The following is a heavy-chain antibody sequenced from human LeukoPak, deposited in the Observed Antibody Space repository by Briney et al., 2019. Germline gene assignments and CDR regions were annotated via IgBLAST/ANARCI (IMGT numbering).Heavy chain of an antibody. CDR2: IIPILGIA. CDR3: ARDRIVVGYAFDI. Sequence: GASVKVSCKASGGTFSSYAISWVRQAPGQGLEWMGRIIPILGIANYAQKFQGRVTITADKSTSTAYMELSSLRSEDTAVYYCARDRIVVGYAFDIWGQGTMVTVSS. J-gene: IGHJ3*02. CDR1: GGTFSSYA. V-gene: IGHV1-69*04. D-gene: IGHD2-21*01.